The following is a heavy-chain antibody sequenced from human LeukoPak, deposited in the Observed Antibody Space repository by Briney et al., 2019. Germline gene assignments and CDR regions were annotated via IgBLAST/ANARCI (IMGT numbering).Heavy chain of an antibody. V-gene: IGHV1-2*02. J-gene: IGHJ5*02. D-gene: IGHD5-12*01. CDR3: ARGCDIVAAIHWFDP. CDR2: INPNSGGT. Sequence: ASVKVSCKASGYTFTGYYMHRVRQAPGQGLEWMGWINPNSGGTNYAQKFQGRVTMTRDTSISTAYMELSRLRSDDTAVYYCARGCDIVAAIHWFDPWGQGTLVTVSS. CDR1: GYTFTGYY.